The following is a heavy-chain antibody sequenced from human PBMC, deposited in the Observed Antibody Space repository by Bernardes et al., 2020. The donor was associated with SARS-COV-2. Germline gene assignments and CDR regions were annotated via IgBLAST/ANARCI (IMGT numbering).Heavy chain of an antibody. Sequence: ETLSLSCSVSGDSISRASYFWGWIRQPPGKGLEWIGSISYNGNTYYNPSLNGRVTISVDTSTSTVYMELRSLRSDDTAVYYCARARGFALVPAAANDYWGQGTLVTVSS. CDR3: ARARGFALVPAAANDY. CDR2: ISYNGNT. D-gene: IGHD2-2*01. CDR1: GDSISRASYF. V-gene: IGHV4-39*07. J-gene: IGHJ4*02.